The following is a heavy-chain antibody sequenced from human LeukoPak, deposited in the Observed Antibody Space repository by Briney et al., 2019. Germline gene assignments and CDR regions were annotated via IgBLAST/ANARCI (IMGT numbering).Heavy chain of an antibody. J-gene: IGHJ4*02. D-gene: IGHD1-14*01. CDR3: ATETIGRHYDY. V-gene: IGHV3-21*01. CDR2: ISSASGYI. CDR1: GFTFMSYS. Sequence: PGGSLRLSCAASGFTFMSYSMNWVRQAPGKGPEWVSTISSASGYIYYGDSVRGRFTISRDNAKNSMYLQMDSPRDADTAVYYCATETIGRHYDYWGQGTLLTVSS.